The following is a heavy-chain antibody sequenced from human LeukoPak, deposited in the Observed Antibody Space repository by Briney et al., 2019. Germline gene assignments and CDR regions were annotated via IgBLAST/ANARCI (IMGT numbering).Heavy chain of an antibody. D-gene: IGHD6-19*01. Sequence: PSETLSLTCAVYGGSFSGYYWSWIRQPPGKGLEWIGEINHNGSTNYNPSLKSRVTISVDTSKNQFSLKLSSVTAADTAVYYCARVVAVAGTDYWGQGTLVTVSS. CDR3: ARVVAVAGTDY. CDR2: INHNGST. J-gene: IGHJ4*02. V-gene: IGHV4-34*01. CDR1: GGSFSGYY.